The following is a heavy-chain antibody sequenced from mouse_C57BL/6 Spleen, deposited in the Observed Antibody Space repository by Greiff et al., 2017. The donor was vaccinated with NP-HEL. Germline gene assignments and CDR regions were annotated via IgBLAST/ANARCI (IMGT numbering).Heavy chain of an antibody. D-gene: IGHD1-1*02. J-gene: IGHJ4*01. CDR1: GYSFSSYW. CDR3: ARWGYGPEDYYAMDY. Sequence: QVQLQQSGAELVKPGASVKISCKASGYSFSSYWMNWVKQRPGKGLEWIGQIYPGDGDTNYNGKFKGKATLTADKSSSTAYMQLSSLTSEDSAVYFCARWGYGPEDYYAMDYWGQGTSVTVSS. CDR2: IYPGDGDT. V-gene: IGHV1-80*01.